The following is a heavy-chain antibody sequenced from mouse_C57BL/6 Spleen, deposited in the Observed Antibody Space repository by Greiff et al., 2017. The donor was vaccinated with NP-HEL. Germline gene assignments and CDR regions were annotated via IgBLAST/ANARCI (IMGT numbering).Heavy chain of an antibody. CDR3: VRSGWLPSHYAMDY. CDR2: IRSKSNNYAT. V-gene: IGHV10-1*01. Sequence: EAGGGLVQPKGSLKLSCAASGFSFNTYAMNWVRQAPGKGLEWVARIRSKSNNYATYYADSVKDRFTISRDDSESILYLQMNNLKTEDTAMYYCVRSGWLPSHYAMDYWGRGTSVTVSS. D-gene: IGHD2-3*01. CDR1: GFSFNTYA. J-gene: IGHJ4*01.